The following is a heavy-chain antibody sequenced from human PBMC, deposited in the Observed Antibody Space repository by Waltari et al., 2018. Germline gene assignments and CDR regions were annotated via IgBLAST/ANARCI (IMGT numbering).Heavy chain of an antibody. CDR1: GFTFRSYA. D-gene: IGHD3-3*02. CDR2: ISSSGDYI. J-gene: IGHJ6*03. Sequence: RLVESGGGLVKPGGSLRIACAASGFTFRSYAMNWVRQGPGKGLEWISSISSSGDYIYYADSVKGRFIISRDSAESSLYLQMNSLRVDDTAIYYCARNPATFRSGPSKNLMDVWGNGTTVVVSS. V-gene: IGHV3-21*02. CDR3: ARNPATFRSGPSKNLMDV.